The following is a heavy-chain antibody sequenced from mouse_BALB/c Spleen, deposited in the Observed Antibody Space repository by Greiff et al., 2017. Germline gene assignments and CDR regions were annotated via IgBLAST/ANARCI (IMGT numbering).Heavy chain of an antibody. CDR3: ARSYYGYFDY. CDR1: GFTFSSFG. D-gene: IGHD1-1*01. J-gene: IGHJ2*01. V-gene: IGHV5-17*02. Sequence: EVQGVESGGGLVQPGGSRKLSCAASGFTFSSFGMHWVRQAPEKGLEWVAYISSGSSTIYYADTVKGRFTISRDNPKNTLFLQMTSLRSEDTAMYYCARSYYGYFDYWGQGTTLTVSS. CDR2: ISSGSSTI.